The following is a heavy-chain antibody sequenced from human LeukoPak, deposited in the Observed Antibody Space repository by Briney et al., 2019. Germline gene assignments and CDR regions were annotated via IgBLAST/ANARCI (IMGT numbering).Heavy chain of an antibody. CDR2: ISYDGSNK. CDR1: GFTFSSYA. Sequence: GGSLRLSCAASGFTFSSYAMHWVRQAPGKGLEWVAVISYDGSNKYYADSVKGRFTISRDNSKNTLYLQMNSLRAEDTAVYYCARSGLMIRGVIDHWGQGTLVTVSS. CDR3: ARSGLMIRGVIDH. J-gene: IGHJ4*02. V-gene: IGHV3-30*04. D-gene: IGHD3-10*01.